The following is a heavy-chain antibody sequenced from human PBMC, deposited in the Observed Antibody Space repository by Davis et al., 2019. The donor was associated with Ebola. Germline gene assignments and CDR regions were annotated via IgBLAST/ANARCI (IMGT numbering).Heavy chain of an antibody. CDR1: AGSFSSYA. Sequence: AASVKVSCKASAGSFSSYAISWVRQAPGQGLEWMGGLIPIFGTANYAQKFQGRVTITADNSTSTAYMELSSLRSEDTAVYYCARGPPDIVVVPAATYFDYWGQGTLVTVSS. V-gene: IGHV1-69*06. J-gene: IGHJ4*02. CDR3: ARGPPDIVVVPAATYFDY. CDR2: LIPIFGTA. D-gene: IGHD2-2*01.